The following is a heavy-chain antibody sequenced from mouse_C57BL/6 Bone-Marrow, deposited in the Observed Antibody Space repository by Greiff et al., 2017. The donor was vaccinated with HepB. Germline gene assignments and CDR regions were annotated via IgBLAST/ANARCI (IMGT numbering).Heavy chain of an antibody. CDR1: GYSITSGYY. V-gene: IGHV3-6*01. CDR3: ARGGFAY. Sequence: ESGPGLVKPSQSLSLTCSVPGYSITSGYYWNWIRQFPGNKLEWMGYISYDGSNNYNPSLKNRISITRDTSKNQFFLKLNSVTTEDTATYYCARGGFAYWGQGTLVTVSA. CDR2: ISYDGSN. J-gene: IGHJ3*01.